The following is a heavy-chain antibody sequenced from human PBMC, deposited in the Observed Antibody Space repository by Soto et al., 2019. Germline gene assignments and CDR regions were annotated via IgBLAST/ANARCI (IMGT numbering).Heavy chain of an antibody. CDR3: ARSMMVRGVLFDL. Sequence: EVQLVESGGGLIQPGGSLRLSCEVSGFSVSGNYMSWVRQAPGKGLDWVSVIYNGGSRYYADSVRGRFTISSDESQNTLYLQMNNLRAEDTAVYYCARSMMVRGVLFDLWGRGALVSVSS. CDR2: IYNGGSR. V-gene: IGHV3-53*01. D-gene: IGHD3-10*01. J-gene: IGHJ4*02. CDR1: GFSVSGNY.